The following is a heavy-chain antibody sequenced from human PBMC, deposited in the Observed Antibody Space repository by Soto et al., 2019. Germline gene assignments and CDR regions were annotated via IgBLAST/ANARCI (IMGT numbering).Heavy chain of an antibody. J-gene: IGHJ1*01. CDR2: IIPVFGRP. CDR1: GWTFSSFG. D-gene: IGHD5-12*01. CDR3: AREASGYDF. V-gene: IGHV1-69*13. Sequence: RASVKVSCKASGWTFSSFGISWVRQAPGQGLEWMGGIIPVFGRPNYAQRFRGRLTITADESTNTSYMELIDLTSEDTAVYYCAREASGYDFWGQGTQVTVSS.